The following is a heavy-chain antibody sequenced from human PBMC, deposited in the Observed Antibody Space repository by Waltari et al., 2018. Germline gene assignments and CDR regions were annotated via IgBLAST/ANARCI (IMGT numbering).Heavy chain of an antibody. V-gene: IGHV3-30*18. D-gene: IGHD4-4*01. CDR3: AKTKRLTTISPFDL. CDR2: KANDKSYK. CDR1: GLSSRTHG. J-gene: IGHJ4*02. Sequence: QFKLVESGVGVVRPGGSLRLSCAAFGLSSRTHGRHLFPHAPHQAPGKGLEEVAEKANDKSYKYQADSGKGRFTIFRDNLRDTLFLQMNDLRLEDTAVYYCAKTKRLTTISPFDLWGQGTLVTVSS.